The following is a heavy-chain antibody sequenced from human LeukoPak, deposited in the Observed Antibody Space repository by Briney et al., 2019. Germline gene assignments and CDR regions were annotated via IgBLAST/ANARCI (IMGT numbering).Heavy chain of an antibody. J-gene: IGHJ4*02. CDR3: ARGGPVTTGVEDLDY. V-gene: IGHV3-30*02. Sequence: PGRSLRLSCAASAFTFTHFGMHWVRQAPGKGLEWVAFIRNDGSDKYYADSVKGRFIISRDNFKDTVFLQMNSLRADDTAVYFCARGGPVTTGVEDLDYWGQGTLVTVSS. D-gene: IGHD1-1*01. CDR2: IRNDGSDK. CDR1: AFTFTHFG.